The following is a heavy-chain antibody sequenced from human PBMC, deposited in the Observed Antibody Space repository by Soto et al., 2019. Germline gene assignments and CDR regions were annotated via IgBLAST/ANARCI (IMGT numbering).Heavy chain of an antibody. D-gene: IGHD6-13*01. J-gene: IGHJ4*02. Sequence: GGSLRLSCAASGFTFSSFAMSWVRQAPGKGLEWVSTVRASGETTSYADSVKGRFTVSRDNSNSTLFLHMNSLRVEDTALYYCAKVRYRSWYFDNWGQGTLVTVSS. CDR1: GFTFSSFA. CDR3: AKVRYRSWYFDN. CDR2: VRASGETT. V-gene: IGHV3-23*01.